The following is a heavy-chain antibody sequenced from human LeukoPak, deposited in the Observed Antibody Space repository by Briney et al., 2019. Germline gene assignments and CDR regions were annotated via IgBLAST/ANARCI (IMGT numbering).Heavy chain of an antibody. J-gene: IGHJ2*01. V-gene: IGHV1-18*01. D-gene: IGHD2-21*02. Sequence: ASVKVSCKASGYTFTKYGLTWVRQAPGQGLEWMGWISTDKADTYYAQNYQGRVTMTIDTSTSTAYMELRSLTSDDTAVYYCVRDCASDCSIKGHYFIDLWGRGTLVTVSS. CDR1: GYTFTKYG. CDR3: VRDCASDCSIKGHYFIDL. CDR2: ISTDKADT.